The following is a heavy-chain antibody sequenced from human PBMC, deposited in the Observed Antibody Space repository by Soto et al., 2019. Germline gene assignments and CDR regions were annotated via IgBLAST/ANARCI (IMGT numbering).Heavy chain of an antibody. V-gene: IGHV1-18*01. CDR2: ISANNGNA. J-gene: IGHJ4*01. Sequence: SVQVSRKASGCTFTNYGISGARQAPGQGHEWVGWISANNGNAHYERKLQGSVTLTKDTSTTTAYMELRSLRSDETPTYNCVGKPMGAPVGDWGPGTLVTVLL. CDR3: VGKPMGAPVGD. D-gene: IGHD3-10*01. CDR1: GCTFTNYG.